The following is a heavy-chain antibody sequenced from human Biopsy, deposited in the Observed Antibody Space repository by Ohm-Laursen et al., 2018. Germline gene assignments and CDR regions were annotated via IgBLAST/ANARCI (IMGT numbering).Heavy chain of an antibody. CDR1: GGSVGDYF. V-gene: IGHV4-59*02. CDR3: AAFPFSGGPAFDI. J-gene: IGHJ3*02. CDR2: TYYRGTS. D-gene: IGHD2/OR15-2a*01. Sequence: GTLSLTCSVSGGSVGDYFLSWIRLVPGKRPEWIGYTYYRGTSENNPSLRSRVTTSVDISRNQFFLNMKSVTGADTAVYYCAAFPFSGGPAFDIWGQGTKVTVS.